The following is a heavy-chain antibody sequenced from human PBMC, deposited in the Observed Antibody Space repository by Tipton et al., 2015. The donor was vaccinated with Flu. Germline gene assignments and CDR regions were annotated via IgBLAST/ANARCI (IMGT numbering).Heavy chain of an antibody. CDR3: ARGSGSGTDVTGNF. CDR1: GGSMSSFY. V-gene: IGHV4-4*07. D-gene: IGHD3-10*01. CDR2: MYVSGST. Sequence: TLSLTCTVSGGSMSSFYWTWIRQPAGKGLEWIGRMYVSGSTKYNPSLKSRVTMSVDTSKNRFSLKLSSVTAADTAVYYCARGSGSGTDVTGNFWGQGTLVTFSS. J-gene: IGHJ4*02.